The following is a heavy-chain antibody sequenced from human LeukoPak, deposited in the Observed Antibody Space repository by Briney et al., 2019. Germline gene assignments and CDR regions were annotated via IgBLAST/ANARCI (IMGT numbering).Heavy chain of an antibody. CDR2: ISDSGGST. D-gene: IGHD3-22*01. CDR1: GFTFSSYA. V-gene: IGHV3-23*01. Sequence: GGSLRLSCAASGFTFSSYAMGWVRQAPGEGLEWVSDISDSGGSTYNADSVRGRFTISRDNSKNTLYLQMNSLRAEDTAVYYCAKARIPTGNGYYSDWGQGTLVTVSS. J-gene: IGHJ4*02. CDR3: AKARIPTGNGYYSD.